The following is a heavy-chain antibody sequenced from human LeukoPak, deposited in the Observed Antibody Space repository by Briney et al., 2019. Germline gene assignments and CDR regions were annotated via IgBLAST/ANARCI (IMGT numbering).Heavy chain of an antibody. CDR2: FDPEDGET. J-gene: IGHJ4*02. CDR1: GYTLIELS. Sequence: GASVKVSCKVSGYTLIELSMHWVRQAPGKGLELMVGFDPEDGETIYAQKFQGRVTMTEDTSTDTAYMELSSLRSEDTAVYYCATGVASSPDAYFDYWGQGTLVTVSS. D-gene: IGHD2-15*01. CDR3: ATGVASSPDAYFDY. V-gene: IGHV1-24*01.